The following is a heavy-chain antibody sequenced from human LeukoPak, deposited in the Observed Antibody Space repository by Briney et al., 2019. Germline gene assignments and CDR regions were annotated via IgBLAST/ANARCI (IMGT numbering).Heavy chain of an antibody. D-gene: IGHD3-16*01. CDR2: FYYSGST. CDR3: ATPASGLREAPLDY. J-gene: IGHJ4*02. CDR1: GGSISSSRYY. V-gene: IGHV4-39*01. Sequence: SETLSLTCTVSGGSISSSRYYWGWIRQPPGKGLEGIGRFYYSGSTYYNPSLKSRVTISVDTSKNQFSLKVSSVTAADTAVYYCATPASGLREAPLDYWGQGTLVTVSS.